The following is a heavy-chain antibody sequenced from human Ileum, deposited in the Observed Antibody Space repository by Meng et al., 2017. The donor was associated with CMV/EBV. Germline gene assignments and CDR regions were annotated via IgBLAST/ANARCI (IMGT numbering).Heavy chain of an antibody. V-gene: IGHV3-74*01. CDR1: GFTFSSQL. CDR3: ATYVGTGSFRSLGY. Sequence: GGSLRLSCVASGFTFSSQLMHWVRQAPGKGLVWVSRIETDGGRADYADSVKGRFTISRDNAKNTLYLQTNSLRVDDTAVYYCATYVGTGSFRSLGYWGQGTLVTVSS. CDR2: IETDGGRA. D-gene: IGHD2-8*02. J-gene: IGHJ4*02.